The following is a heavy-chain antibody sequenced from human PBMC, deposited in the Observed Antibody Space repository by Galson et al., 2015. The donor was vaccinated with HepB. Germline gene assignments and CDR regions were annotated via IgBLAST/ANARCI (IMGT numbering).Heavy chain of an antibody. CDR2: INHSGRT. CDR3: RRGHCSGATCYDS. CDR1: GGSFSGDN. V-gene: IGHV4-34*01. D-gene: IGHD2-15*01. Sequence: ETLSLTCAVDGGSFSGDNWSWIRQAPGKGLEWMGEINHSGRTNHNPSLKSRVNISIDASKNQFSLKLTSVTAADTAVYYCRRGHCSGATCYDSWGQGTLVTVSS. J-gene: IGHJ4*02.